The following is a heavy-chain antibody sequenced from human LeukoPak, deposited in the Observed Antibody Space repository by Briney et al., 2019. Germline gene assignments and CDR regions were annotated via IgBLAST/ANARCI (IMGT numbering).Heavy chain of an antibody. V-gene: IGHV1-46*01. Sequence: ASVTVSCKASGYTFASYYVHWVRQAPGQGLEWMGIINPSGGSTSYAQKLQGRVTMTRDTSTSTVYMELSSLRSEDTAVYYCAPSTYYFDYWGQGTLVTVSS. CDR1: GYTFASYY. CDR2: INPSGGST. CDR3: APSTYYFDY. J-gene: IGHJ4*02.